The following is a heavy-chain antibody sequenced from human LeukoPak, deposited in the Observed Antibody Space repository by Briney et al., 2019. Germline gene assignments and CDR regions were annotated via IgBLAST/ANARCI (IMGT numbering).Heavy chain of an antibody. CDR2: INHSGST. V-gene: IGHV4-34*01. J-gene: IGHJ4*02. CDR1: GGSFSGYY. CDR3: AVYYYDSSGYQVDY. D-gene: IGHD3-22*01. Sequence: PSETLSLTCAVYGGSFSGYYWSWIRQPPGKGLEWIGEINHSGSTNYNPSLKSRVTISVDKSKNQFSLKLSSVTAADTAVYYCAVYYYDSSGYQVDYWGQGTLVTVSS.